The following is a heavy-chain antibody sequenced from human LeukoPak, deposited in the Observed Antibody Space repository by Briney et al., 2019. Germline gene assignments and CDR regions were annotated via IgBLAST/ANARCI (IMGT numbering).Heavy chain of an antibody. D-gene: IGHD1-14*01. Sequence: ASVKVSCKSSGYSLTSHYMHWVRQAPGQGLEWMGVINPRGASTIYAEKFKGRIILTRDMSTTTDYMQLSSLKSDDTAIYYCARDNPMYERGWWFDPWGQGTLVTVSS. J-gene: IGHJ5*02. CDR2: INPRGAST. V-gene: IGHV1-46*01. CDR1: GYSLTSHY. CDR3: ARDNPMYERGWWFDP.